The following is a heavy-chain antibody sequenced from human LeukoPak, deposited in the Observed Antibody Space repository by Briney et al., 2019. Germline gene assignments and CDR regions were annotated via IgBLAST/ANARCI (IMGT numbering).Heavy chain of an antibody. D-gene: IGHD5-12*01. CDR1: GCNLVGYY. CDR3: AREYSASEH. V-gene: IGHV1-2*02. CDR2: IDPYTGNT. Sequence: ASVDFSCKASGCNLVGYYLHWVRQAPGQELEWMAWIDPYTGNTHYAQKFPGRITVTRDTSLSTTYMELNWLTSDDTALYYCAREYSASEHWGQGTLVTVSS. J-gene: IGHJ1*01.